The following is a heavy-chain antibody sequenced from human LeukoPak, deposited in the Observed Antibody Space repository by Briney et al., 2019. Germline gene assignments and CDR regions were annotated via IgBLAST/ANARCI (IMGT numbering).Heavy chain of an antibody. Sequence: PSETLSLTCGVSGTSFSSYYWSWNRQPPGKGLEWIGEVNHSGYTNTNPSLKSRVTISVDTSNNQFSLRLSSVTAADTAVYFCARMTTGHDYWGQGTLVTVSS. D-gene: IGHD4-17*01. CDR1: GTSFSSYY. J-gene: IGHJ4*02. V-gene: IGHV4-34*01. CDR3: ARMTTGHDY. CDR2: VNHSGYT.